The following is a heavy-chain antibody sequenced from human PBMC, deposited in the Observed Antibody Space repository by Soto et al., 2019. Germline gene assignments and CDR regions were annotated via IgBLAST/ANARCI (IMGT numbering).Heavy chain of an antibody. Sequence: SETLSLTCTFSGGSISSGDYYWSWIRQPPGKGLEWIGYIYYSGSTYYNPSLKSRVTISVDTSKNQFSLKLSSVTAADTAVYYCARGPNDEYSSSYFDYWGQGTLVTVSS. CDR2: IYYSGST. CDR1: GGSISSGDYY. V-gene: IGHV4-30-4*01. J-gene: IGHJ4*02. D-gene: IGHD6-6*01. CDR3: ARGPNDEYSSSYFDY.